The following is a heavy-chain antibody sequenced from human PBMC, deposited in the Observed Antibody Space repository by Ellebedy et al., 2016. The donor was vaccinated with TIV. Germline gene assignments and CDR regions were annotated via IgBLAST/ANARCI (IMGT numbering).Heavy chain of an antibody. CDR3: AKGRGGGSDSSAPRYYFDY. CDR2: ISNTGSRT. J-gene: IGHJ4*02. D-gene: IGHD3-22*01. Sequence: PGGSLRLSCAASGFTFSSYAMSWVRQSPGKGLEWVSTISNTGSRTYYADSVEGRFIISRDNSKKTLYLQMNRLRADDTAVYYCAKGRGGGSDSSAPRYYFDYWGLGTLVTVSS. V-gene: IGHV3-23*01. CDR1: GFTFSSYA.